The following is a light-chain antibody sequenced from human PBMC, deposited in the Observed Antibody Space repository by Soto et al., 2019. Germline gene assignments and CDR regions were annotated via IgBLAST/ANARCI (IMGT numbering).Light chain of an antibody. Sequence: QAVVTQPASVSGSPGQSITISCTGTSSDVGGYNYVSWYQQHAGKVPKLVICEVTNRPPGVSNRFSGSKSGNTASLTISGLQTEDEADYYCSSYTSSSTWVFGGGTKLTVL. J-gene: IGLJ3*02. CDR3: SSYTSSSTWV. CDR1: SSDVGGYNY. V-gene: IGLV2-14*01. CDR2: EVT.